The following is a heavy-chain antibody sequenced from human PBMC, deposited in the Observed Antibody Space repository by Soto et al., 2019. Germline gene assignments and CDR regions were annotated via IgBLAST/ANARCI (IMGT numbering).Heavy chain of an antibody. CDR1: GFTFGSCA. CDR2: ISYDGTNK. V-gene: IGHV3-30-3*01. Sequence: GALRLSCAASGFTFGSCAMDWVRQAPRNGREWVAVISYDGTNKYHADSVKGRFTTSRDNSKNTLYLQMNSLRAEDTAVYYCSRGTSRYDSSGYSDYWGQGTLVTVSS. D-gene: IGHD3-22*01. CDR3: SRGTSRYDSSGYSDY. J-gene: IGHJ4*02.